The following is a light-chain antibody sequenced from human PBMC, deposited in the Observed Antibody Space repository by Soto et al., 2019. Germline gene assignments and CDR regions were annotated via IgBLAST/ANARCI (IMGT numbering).Light chain of an antibody. J-gene: IGKJ3*01. V-gene: IGKV3-11*01. Sequence: EIVLTQSPANLSLSPGERATLSCRASQSVRNYLAWYQQKPGQAPRLLIYDTSNRATGIPARFSGSGSGTDFTLTVSSLEPEDFAVYYCQQRSNWPLTFGPGTKVDIK. CDR1: QSVRNY. CDR3: QQRSNWPLT. CDR2: DTS.